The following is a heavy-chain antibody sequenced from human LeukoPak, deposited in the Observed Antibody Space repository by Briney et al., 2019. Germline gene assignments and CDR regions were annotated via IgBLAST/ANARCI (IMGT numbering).Heavy chain of an antibody. CDR2: VYYSGRT. J-gene: IGHJ3*02. CDR1: GGSISSYY. D-gene: IGHD1-26*01. CDR3: ATDFGSYDAFNI. Sequence: SETLSLTCTVSGGSISSYYWSWIRQPPGKGLEWIGNVYYSGRTYYNPSLKSRVTISLDTSKNQFSLKLNSVTAADTAIYYCATDFGSYDAFNIWGQGTMVTVSS. V-gene: IGHV4-59*12.